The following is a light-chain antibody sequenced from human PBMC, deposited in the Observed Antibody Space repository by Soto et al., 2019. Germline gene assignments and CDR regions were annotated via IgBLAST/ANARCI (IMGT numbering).Light chain of an antibody. Sequence: EIMMTQSPATLSVSPGERATLSCRASQSVSGNLACYQQKPGQAPKLLIYGASTRATCIPARFSGSWSGTEFTLTISSLQSEDFAVYYCQQYNTWPFMYTFGQGTKLEIK. V-gene: IGKV3-15*01. CDR1: QSVSGN. CDR2: GAS. J-gene: IGKJ2*01. CDR3: QQYNTWPFMYT.